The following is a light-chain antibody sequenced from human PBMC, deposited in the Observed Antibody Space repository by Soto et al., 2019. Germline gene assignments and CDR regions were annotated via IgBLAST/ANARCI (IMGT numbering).Light chain of an antibody. CDR1: QTVSSK. V-gene: IGKV3D-15*01. CDR3: QQYNTWPYT. CDR2: GAS. J-gene: IGKJ2*01. Sequence: EIVMTQSPATLSVSVGERATLSCRASQTVSSKLAWYQQKPGQAPRLLIYGASTRATGIPARFSGSWAGTEFTLTISSLQSEDFADSYCQQYNTWPYTFGQGTKLEIK.